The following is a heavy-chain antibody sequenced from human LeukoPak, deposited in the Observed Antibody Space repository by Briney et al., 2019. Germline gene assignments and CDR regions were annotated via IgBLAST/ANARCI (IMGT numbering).Heavy chain of an antibody. Sequence: PGGSLSLSCAPSGLTFSSYSMNWVRQAPEEGLEWVSSISSRSSYIHYADSVKGRFTISRDNDKNALYLQMNSLRAEDTAVYYCAREVDTAMVSWFDPWGQGTLVTVSS. D-gene: IGHD5-18*01. J-gene: IGHJ5*02. V-gene: IGHV3-21*01. CDR2: ISSRSSYI. CDR1: GLTFSSYS. CDR3: AREVDTAMVSWFDP.